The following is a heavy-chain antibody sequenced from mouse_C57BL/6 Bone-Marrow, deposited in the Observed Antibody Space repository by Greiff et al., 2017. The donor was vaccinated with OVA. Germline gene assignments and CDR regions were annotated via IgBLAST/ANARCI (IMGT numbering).Heavy chain of an antibody. J-gene: IGHJ2*01. CDR2: ISDGGSCT. CDR1: GFTFSSYA. Sequence: EVKLQESGGGLVKPGGSLKLSCAASGFTFSSYAMPWVRQTPEKRLEWVATISDGGSCTYYPDNVKGRFTISRDNAKNNLYLQMSHLKSENTAMYDCARWWLRRGGYYFDYWGQGTTLTVSS. V-gene: IGHV5-4*03. D-gene: IGHD2-2*01. CDR3: ARWWLRRGGYYFDY.